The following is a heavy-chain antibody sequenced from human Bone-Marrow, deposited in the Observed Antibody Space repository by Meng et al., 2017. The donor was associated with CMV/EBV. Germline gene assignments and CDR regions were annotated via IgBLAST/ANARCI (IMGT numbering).Heavy chain of an antibody. CDR3: MRGSVTPY. D-gene: IGHD4-17*01. J-gene: IGHJ3*01. CDR1: GYTFIDYD. V-gene: IGHV1-8*01. Sequence: ASVKVSCKTSGYTFIDYDTNWVRQATGQGLEWMGWMNPNSQNTGYAQRFQGRVTMTSDTSISTAYMELSSLRSEDTAVYYCMRGSVTPYWGQGTMVTVSS. CDR2: MNPNSQNT.